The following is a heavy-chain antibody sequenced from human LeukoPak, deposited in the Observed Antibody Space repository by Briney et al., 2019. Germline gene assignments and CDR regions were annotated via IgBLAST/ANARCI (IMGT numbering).Heavy chain of an antibody. CDR3: ANYYYGDYLRFDP. CDR1: GFTFSSYW. CDR2: INSDGSST. Sequence: GGSLRLSCAASGFTFSSYWMHWVRQAPGKGLVWVSRINSDGSSTSYADSVKGRFTISRDNAKNTLYLQMNSLRAEDTAVYYCANYYYGDYLRFDPWGQGTLVTVSS. J-gene: IGHJ5*02. V-gene: IGHV3-74*01. D-gene: IGHD4-17*01.